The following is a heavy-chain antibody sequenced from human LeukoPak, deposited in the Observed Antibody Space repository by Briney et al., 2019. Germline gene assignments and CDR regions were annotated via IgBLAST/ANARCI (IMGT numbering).Heavy chain of an antibody. CDR2: INPNSGGT. D-gene: IGHD1-26*01. V-gene: IGHV1-2*02. Sequence: GASVKVSCKASGYTFTGYYMHWVRQAPGQGLEWMGWINPNSGGTNYAQKFQGRVTMTRDTSISTAYMELSRLRSDDTAVYYCARVPVGATLVGAFDIWGQGTMVTVSS. CDR3: ARVPVGATLVGAFDI. CDR1: GYTFTGYY. J-gene: IGHJ3*02.